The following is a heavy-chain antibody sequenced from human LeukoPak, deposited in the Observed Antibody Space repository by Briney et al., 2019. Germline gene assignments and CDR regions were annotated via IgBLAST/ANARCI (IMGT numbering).Heavy chain of an antibody. CDR3: ASARYSEN. Sequence: GGSLRLSCTASGFTFSSLAMTWVRQAPGKGLEWVSTIRSNGDTTYNADSVKGRFTISRDNAKNSLYLQMNSLRAEDTAVYYCASARYSENWGQGTLVTVSS. CDR2: IRSNGDTT. D-gene: IGHD1-26*01. V-gene: IGHV3-21*01. CDR1: GFTFSSLA. J-gene: IGHJ4*02.